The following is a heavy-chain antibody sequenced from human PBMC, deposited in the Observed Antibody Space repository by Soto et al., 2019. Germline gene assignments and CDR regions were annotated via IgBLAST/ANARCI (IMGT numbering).Heavy chain of an antibody. CDR3: AKDAPGSGWLSDY. CDR2: ISGSGDNT. D-gene: IGHD3-22*01. Sequence: GGSLRLSCAASGFTFSSNAMSWVRQAPGKGLEWVSIISGSGDNTYYADSVKGRFTISRDNSKNTLYLQMTSLRGEDTAVYYCAKDAPGSGWLSDYWGRGTLVTFSS. J-gene: IGHJ4*02. V-gene: IGHV3-23*01. CDR1: GFTFSSNA.